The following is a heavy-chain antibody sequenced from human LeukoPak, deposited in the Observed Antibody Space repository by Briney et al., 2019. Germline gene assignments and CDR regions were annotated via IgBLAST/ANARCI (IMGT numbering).Heavy chain of an antibody. CDR1: GFTFDDYA. CDR3: AKGVNYYDSSGPDY. J-gene: IGHJ4*02. Sequence: GGSLRLSCAASGFTFDDYAMHWVRQAPGKGLEWVSGISWNSGSMGYADSVKGRFTISRDNAKNSLCLQMNSLRAEDTALYYCAKGVNYYDSSGPDYWGQGTLVTVSS. V-gene: IGHV3-9*01. D-gene: IGHD3-22*01. CDR2: ISWNSGSM.